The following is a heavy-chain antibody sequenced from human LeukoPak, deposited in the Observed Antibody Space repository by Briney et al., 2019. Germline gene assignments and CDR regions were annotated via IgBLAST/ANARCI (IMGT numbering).Heavy chain of an antibody. V-gene: IGHV4-59*01. CDR2: IYYSGST. CDR1: GGSISSYY. D-gene: IGHD3-10*01. Sequence: SETLSLTCTVSGGSISSYYWSWIRQPPGKGLEWIGYIYYSGSTNHSPSLKSRVTISVDTSKNQFSLKLSSVTAADTAVYYCASSQKVNFDYWGQGTLVTVSS. CDR3: ASSQKVNFDY. J-gene: IGHJ4*02.